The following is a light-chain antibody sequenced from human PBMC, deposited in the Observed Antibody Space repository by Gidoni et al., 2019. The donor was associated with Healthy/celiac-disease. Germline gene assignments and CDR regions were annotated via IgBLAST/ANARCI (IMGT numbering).Light chain of an antibody. J-gene: IGLJ2*01. CDR3: SSYTSSSTRGV. CDR2: EVS. V-gene: IGLV2-14*01. CDR1: SSDVGGYNY. Sequence: QSALTQPASVSGSPGQSITISCTGTSSDVGGYNYVSWYQQHPGKAPKLMIYEVSNRPSGVSNRFSCSKSGNTASLTISGLQAEDEADYYCSSYTSSSTRGVFGGGTKLTVL.